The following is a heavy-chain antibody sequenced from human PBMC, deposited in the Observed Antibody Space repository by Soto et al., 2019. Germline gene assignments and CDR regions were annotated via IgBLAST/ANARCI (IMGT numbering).Heavy chain of an antibody. Sequence: VQLQESGPGLVTPSETLSLTCTVSGDSVSTGPSFWSWIRHPPGKGLECIAYIYNSETTYYNPSLRSRVTISVATSNNQFSLKLSSVTAADTGVYYCARGRGYGYGIDYWGQGTLVSVSS. CDR3: ARGRGYGYGIDY. CDR2: IYNSETT. CDR1: GDSVSTGPSF. J-gene: IGHJ4*02. D-gene: IGHD5-18*01. V-gene: IGHV4-61*01.